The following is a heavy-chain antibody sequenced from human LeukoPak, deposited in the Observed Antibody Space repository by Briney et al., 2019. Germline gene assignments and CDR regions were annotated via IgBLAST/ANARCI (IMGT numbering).Heavy chain of an antibody. D-gene: IGHD3-9*01. J-gene: IGHJ4*02. CDR2: IIPIFGTA. CDR1: GGTFSSYA. CDR3: ARDPDILTGWGYFDY. V-gene: IGHV1-69*05. Sequence: ASVKVSCKASGGTFSSYAISWVRQAPGQGLEWMGGIIPIFGTANYAQKLQGRVTMTTDTSTSTAYMELRSLRSDDTAVYYCARDPDILTGWGYFDYWGQGTLVTVSS.